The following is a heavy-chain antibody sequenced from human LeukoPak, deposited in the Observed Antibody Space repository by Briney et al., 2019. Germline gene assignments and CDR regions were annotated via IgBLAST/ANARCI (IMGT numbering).Heavy chain of an antibody. D-gene: IGHD3-10*01. CDR2: IYYSGST. J-gene: IGHJ5*02. V-gene: IGHV4-39*01. CDR1: GASISSNSYY. Sequence: SETLSLTCTVSGASISSNSYYWGWIRQPPGKGLEWIVSIYYSGSTYYNPSLKSRVTISVDTSKNQFSLKLSSVTAADTAVYYCAKNKYYYGSRSYGVPNWFDPWGQGALVTVSS. CDR3: AKNKYYYGSRSYGVPNWFDP.